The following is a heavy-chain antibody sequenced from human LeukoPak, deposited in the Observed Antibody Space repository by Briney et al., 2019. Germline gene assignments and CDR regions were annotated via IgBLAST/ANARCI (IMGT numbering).Heavy chain of an antibody. CDR2: ISSSGSTI. CDR3: ARPLSYYYDSSGYSN. J-gene: IGHJ4*02. Sequence: GGSLRLSCVASGFTFSDYYMSWIRQAPGKGLEWVSYISSSGSTIYYADSVKGRFTISRDNAKNSLYLQMNSLRAEDTAVYYCARPLSYYYDSSGYSNWGQGTLVTVSS. V-gene: IGHV3-11*01. CDR1: GFTFSDYY. D-gene: IGHD3-22*01.